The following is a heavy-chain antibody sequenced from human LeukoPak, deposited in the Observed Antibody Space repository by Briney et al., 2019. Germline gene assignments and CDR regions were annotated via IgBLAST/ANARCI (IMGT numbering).Heavy chain of an antibody. J-gene: IGHJ4*02. V-gene: IGHV1-69*05. CDR2: IIPILGTA. CDR3: ARTGVYCSSTSCSKKAFDY. D-gene: IGHD2-2*01. CDR1: GGTFSSYA. Sequence: SVKVSCKASGGTFSSYAISWVRQAPGQGLEWMGGIIPILGTANYAQKFQGRVTITTDESTSTAYMELSSLRSEDTAVYYCARTGVYCSSTSCSKKAFDYWGQGTLVTVSS.